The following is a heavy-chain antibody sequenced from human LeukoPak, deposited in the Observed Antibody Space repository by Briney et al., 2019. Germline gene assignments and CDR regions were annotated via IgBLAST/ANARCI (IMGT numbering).Heavy chain of an antibody. V-gene: IGHV4-34*01. Sequence: SETLSLTCAVYGGSFSGYYWSWIRQPPGKGLEWIGEINHSGCTNYNPSLKSRVTISVDTSKNQFSLKLSSVTAADTAVYYCARRIVVITTLDYWGQGTLVTVSS. J-gene: IGHJ4*02. CDR1: GGSFSGYY. D-gene: IGHD3-22*01. CDR3: ARRIVVITTLDY. CDR2: INHSGCT.